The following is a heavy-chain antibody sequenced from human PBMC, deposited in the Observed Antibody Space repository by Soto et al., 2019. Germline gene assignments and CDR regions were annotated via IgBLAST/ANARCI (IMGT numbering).Heavy chain of an antibody. Sequence: PPGRGLEWIGYIYHSGSTNYNPSLKSRVTISQDTSKNQFSLKLSSVTAADTAVYYCARHYGDGYDYVDYWGQGTLVTVSS. V-gene: IGHV4-30-2*04. CDR3: ARHYGDGYDYVDY. D-gene: IGHD5-12*01. CDR2: IYHSGST. J-gene: IGHJ4*02.